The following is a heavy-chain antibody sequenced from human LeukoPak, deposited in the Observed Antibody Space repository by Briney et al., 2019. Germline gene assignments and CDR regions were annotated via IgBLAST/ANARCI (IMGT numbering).Heavy chain of an antibody. Sequence: ASVKVSCKASGYTFTNYPMNWVRQAPGQGLEWMVWINTNTGNPTYAQGFTERFVFSWDTSVNTAYLQINSLKPEDTAVYFCARDTYCSGGRCYSRVGYWGQGTVVTVSS. V-gene: IGHV7-4-1*02. CDR1: GYTFTNYP. J-gene: IGHJ4*02. CDR2: INTNTGNP. CDR3: ARDTYCSGGRCYSRVGY. D-gene: IGHD2-15*01.